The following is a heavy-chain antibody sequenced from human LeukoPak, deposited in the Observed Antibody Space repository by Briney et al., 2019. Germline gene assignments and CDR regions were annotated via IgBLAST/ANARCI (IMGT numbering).Heavy chain of an antibody. V-gene: IGHV4-59*08. D-gene: IGHD1-26*01. CDR2: IYYSGSI. CDR3: ARYSGSYSGFDY. CDR1: GGSISSYY. Sequence: KPSETLSLTCTVSGGSISSYYWSWIRQPPGKGLERIGYIYYSGSINYNPSLKSRVTISVDTSKNQFSLKLRSVTAADTAVYYCARYSGSYSGFDYWGQGTLVTVSS. J-gene: IGHJ4*02.